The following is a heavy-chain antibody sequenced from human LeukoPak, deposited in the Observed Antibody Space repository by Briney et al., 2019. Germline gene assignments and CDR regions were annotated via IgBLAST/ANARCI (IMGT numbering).Heavy chain of an antibody. J-gene: IGHJ4*02. CDR1: GYTFTSDG. CDR3: ARIATRQDYFDY. V-gene: IGHV1-18*01. Sequence: GASVKVSFTASGYTFTSDGISWVRQAPGQGLEWMGLISAYNGNANYAQKLPVRVTITIYRSTGKAYMELQRLRFDDTAVYYCARIATRQDYFDYWGQGTLVTVSS. CDR2: ISAYNGNA. D-gene: IGHD6-6*01.